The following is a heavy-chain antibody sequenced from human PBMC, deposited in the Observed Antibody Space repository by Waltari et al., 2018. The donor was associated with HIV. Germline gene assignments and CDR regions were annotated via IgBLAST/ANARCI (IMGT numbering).Heavy chain of an antibody. D-gene: IGHD1-26*01. Sequence: EVQLVESGGGLVQPGGSLRLSCTASGSTFSSYWMDWVRQAPGKGLVWVSVINTEGSCTNDADSVKGRFTISRDNAKNTLYLQMNSLRAEDTAVYYCARGVGSAYYFDHWGQGTLVTVSS. CDR1: GSTFSSYW. CDR2: INTEGSCT. J-gene: IGHJ4*02. CDR3: ARGVGSAYYFDH. V-gene: IGHV3-74*01.